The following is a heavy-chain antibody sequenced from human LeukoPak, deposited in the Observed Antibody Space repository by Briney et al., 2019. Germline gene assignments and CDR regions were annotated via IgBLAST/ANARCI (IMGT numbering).Heavy chain of an antibody. Sequence: PSETLSLTCTVSSGSITTYYWSWIRQPPGKGLEWIGYIFQSGTTKYNPSLKSRVTILSDVSKNQFSLNLTSVTAADTAVYYCARDSWGRFDYWGQGTLVAVSS. CDR2: IFQSGTT. CDR1: SGSITTYY. V-gene: IGHV4-59*01. D-gene: IGHD7-27*01. CDR3: ARDSWGRFDY. J-gene: IGHJ4*02.